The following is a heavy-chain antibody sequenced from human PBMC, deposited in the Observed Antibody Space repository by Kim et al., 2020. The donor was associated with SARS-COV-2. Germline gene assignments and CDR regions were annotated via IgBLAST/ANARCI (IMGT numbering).Heavy chain of an antibody. CDR3: ARERRGSSPPSGYYMDV. V-gene: IGHV4-34*01. D-gene: IGHD6-6*01. Sequence: LKSRVTISVDTSKNQFSLKLSSVTAADTAVYYCARERRGSSPPSGYYMDVWGKGTTVTVSS. J-gene: IGHJ6*03.